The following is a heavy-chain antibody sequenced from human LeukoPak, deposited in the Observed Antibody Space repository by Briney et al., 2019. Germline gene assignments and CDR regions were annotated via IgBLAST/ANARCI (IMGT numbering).Heavy chain of an antibody. V-gene: IGHV3-20*04. J-gene: IGHJ4*02. Sequence: GGYLRLSCAASGFTFDDYGMSWVRQAPGKGLEWVSGINWNGGSTGYADSVKGRFTISRDNAKNSLYLQMNSLRAEDTALYYCARVPYAAAGTGGDYWGQGTLVTVSS. CDR3: ARVPYAAAGTGGDY. CDR1: GFTFDDYG. CDR2: INWNGGST. D-gene: IGHD6-13*01.